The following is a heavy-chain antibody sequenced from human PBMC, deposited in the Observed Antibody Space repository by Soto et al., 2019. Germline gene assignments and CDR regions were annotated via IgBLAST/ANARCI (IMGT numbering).Heavy chain of an antibody. CDR1: GFTVSSNY. J-gene: IGHJ6*02. CDR3: ARGGIVGATVGMDV. D-gene: IGHD1-26*01. CDR2: IYSGGST. V-gene: IGHV3-53*01. Sequence: EVQLVESGGGLIQPGGSLRLSCAASGFTVSSNYMSWVRQAPGKGLEWVSVIYSGGSTYYADSVKGRFTISRDNSKNTLYLQMNSLRAEDTAVYYCARGGIVGATVGMDVWGQGTTVTVSS.